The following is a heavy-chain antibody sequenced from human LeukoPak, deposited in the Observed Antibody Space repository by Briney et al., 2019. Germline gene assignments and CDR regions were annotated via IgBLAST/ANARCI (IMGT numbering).Heavy chain of an antibody. D-gene: IGHD3-22*01. CDR2: IYYSGST. V-gene: IGHV4-31*11. J-gene: IGHJ3*02. Sequence: SETLSLTCAVYGGSFSGYYWSWIRQHPGKGLEWIGYIYYSGSTYYNPSLKSRVTISVDTSKNQFSLKLSSVTAADTAVYYCARGRDSSGYRALDAFDIWGQGTMVTVSS. CDR1: GGSFSGYY. CDR3: ARGRDSSGYRALDAFDI.